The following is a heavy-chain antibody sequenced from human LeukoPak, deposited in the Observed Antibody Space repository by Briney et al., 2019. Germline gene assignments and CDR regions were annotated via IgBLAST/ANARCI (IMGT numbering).Heavy chain of an antibody. CDR2: ISVSGTNT. J-gene: IGHJ5*02. Sequence: PGGSLRLSCAASGFTFSNYAMSWVRQAPGKGLEWVSAISVSGTNTYYADFVKGRFTVSRDNSKNTLYLQMNSLRAEDTAVYYCAKDLIFNYARFDPWGQGTLVTVSS. D-gene: IGHD5-24*01. CDR3: AKDLIFNYARFDP. V-gene: IGHV3-23*01. CDR1: GFTFSNYA.